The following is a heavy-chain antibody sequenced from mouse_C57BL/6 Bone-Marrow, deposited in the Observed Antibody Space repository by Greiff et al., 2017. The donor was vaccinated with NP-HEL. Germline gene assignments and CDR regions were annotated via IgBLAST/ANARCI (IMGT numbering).Heavy chain of an antibody. Sequence: VQLQQSVAELVRPGASVKLSCTASGFTFKNSYMHWVKQRPEQGLEWIGRIDPANGYTKYAPKFQGKATITADTSSNTAYLQLSSLTSEDSAIYYCARRPYYAMDYWGQGTSVTVSS. J-gene: IGHJ4*01. CDR2: IDPANGYT. V-gene: IGHV14-3*01. CDR3: ARRPYYAMDY. CDR1: GFTFKNSY.